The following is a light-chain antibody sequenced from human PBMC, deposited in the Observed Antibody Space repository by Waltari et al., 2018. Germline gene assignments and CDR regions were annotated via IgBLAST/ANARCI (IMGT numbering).Light chain of an antibody. Sequence: ELVLTQSPGTLSLSPGERATLAYRASQSVSKYLAWYQQRPGQAPRLLIYAASTRATGVPDRLSGSGYGTDFSLTISRLEPEDFAVYYCQNHERLPAKFGQGTKVEIK. V-gene: IGKV3-20*01. J-gene: IGKJ1*01. CDR3: QNHERLPAK. CDR1: QSVSKY. CDR2: AAS.